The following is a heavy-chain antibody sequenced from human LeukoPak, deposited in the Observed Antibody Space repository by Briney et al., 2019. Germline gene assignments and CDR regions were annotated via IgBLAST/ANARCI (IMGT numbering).Heavy chain of an antibody. CDR1: GFTFSRYG. V-gene: IGHV3-30*19. J-gene: IGHJ4*02. CDR2: IPYDGSNK. Sequence: GGSLRLSCAASGFTFSRYGMHWVRQARGKGLEWVAVIPYDGSNKYYADSVKGRFTISRDNSKNTLYLQMNSLRAEDTAVYYCARDLGDGYNSLPDYWGQGTLVTVSS. CDR3: ARDLGDGYNSLPDY. D-gene: IGHD5-24*01.